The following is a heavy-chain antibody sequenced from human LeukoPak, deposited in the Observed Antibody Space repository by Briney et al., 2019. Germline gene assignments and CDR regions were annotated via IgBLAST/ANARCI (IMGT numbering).Heavy chain of an antibody. D-gene: IGHD2-8*01. CDR1: GYSFTSYW. CDR3: AKSSPYCANGVCHFDY. V-gene: IGHV5-51*01. CDR2: IYPGDSDT. Sequence: GESLKISCKGSGYSFTSYWIAWVRQVSGKGLEWMGIIYPGDSDTRYSPSFRGQVTISVDKSIRTAYLQWSSLKAADTAMYYCAKSSPYCANGVCHFDYWGQGTLVTVSS. J-gene: IGHJ4*02.